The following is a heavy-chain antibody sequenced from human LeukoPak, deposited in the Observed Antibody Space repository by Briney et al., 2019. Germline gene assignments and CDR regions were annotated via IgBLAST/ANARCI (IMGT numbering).Heavy chain of an antibody. CDR3: AKFNIHCSSTSCYEGGFDY. D-gene: IGHD2-2*01. J-gene: IGHJ4*02. CDR1: GFTFSSYD. Sequence: GGSLRLSCAASGFTFSSYDMHWVRQATGKGLEWVSAIGTAGDTYYADSVKGRFTISRDNSKNTLYLQMNSLRAEDTAVYYCAKFNIHCSSTSCYEGGFDYWGQGTLVTVSS. CDR2: IGTAGDT. V-gene: IGHV3-13*01.